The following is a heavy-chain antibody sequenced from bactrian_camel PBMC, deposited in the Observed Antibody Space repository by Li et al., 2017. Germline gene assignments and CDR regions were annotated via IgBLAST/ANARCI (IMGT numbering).Heavy chain of an antibody. J-gene: IGHJ4*01. D-gene: IGHD1*01. CDR3: AAEEYWLPSH. CDR2: IYTPFNDQ. Sequence: QLVESGGGSVQTGGSLRLSCVHSGYTTDFNCVGWFRQSPGKEREGVASIYTPFNDQFYADSVEGRFTISQDNDKNTVYLEMSSLKSDDTALYYCAAEEYWLPSHWGQGTQVTVS. V-gene: IGHV3S63*01. CDR1: GYTTDFNC.